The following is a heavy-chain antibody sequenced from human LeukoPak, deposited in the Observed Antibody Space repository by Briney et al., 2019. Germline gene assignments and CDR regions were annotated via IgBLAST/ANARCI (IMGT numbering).Heavy chain of an antibody. Sequence: ASVKVSCKASGGTFSSYAISWVRQAPGQGLEWMGIINPSGGSTSYAQKFQGRVTMTRDMSTSTVYMELSSLRSEDTAVYYCARAGGYCGRISCPYYFDYWGQGSLVAVSS. V-gene: IGHV1-46*01. D-gene: IGHD2-15*01. CDR3: ARAGGYCGRISCPYYFDY. CDR2: INPSGGST. CDR1: GGTFSSYA. J-gene: IGHJ4*02.